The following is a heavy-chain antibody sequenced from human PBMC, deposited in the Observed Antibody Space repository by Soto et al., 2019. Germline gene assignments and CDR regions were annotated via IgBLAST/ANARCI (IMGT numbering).Heavy chain of an antibody. J-gene: IGHJ6*03. Sequence: GASVKVSCKASGLTFSSSSVQWVRQTRGLGLDWIGWIVVGSGYTSYAQRFQDRVTITRDMSTGVAYMEVNSLRPDDTAMYFCAMRGMNSTWANYYYYYMDVWGTGTTVTVSS. D-gene: IGHD6-13*01. CDR1: GLTFSSSS. V-gene: IGHV1-58*01. CDR2: IVVGSGYT. CDR3: AMRGMNSTWANYYYYYMDV.